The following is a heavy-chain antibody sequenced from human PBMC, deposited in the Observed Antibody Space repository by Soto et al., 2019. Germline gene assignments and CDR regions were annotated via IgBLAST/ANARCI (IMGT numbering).Heavy chain of an antibody. CDR2: INTDGSTT. V-gene: IGHV3-74*01. J-gene: IGHJ4*02. D-gene: IGHD5-12*01. CDR1: GLTLSNYW. CDR3: VRIRRGDGYTFGY. Sequence: EVQLVESGGVSVQPGGSLRLSCTASGLTLSNYWMHWVRQAPGKGLVWVSRINTDGSTTTYADSVKGRFTISRDNAKNTLYLQMNSLRDEDTAVYYCVRIRRGDGYTFGYWGQGTLVTVSS.